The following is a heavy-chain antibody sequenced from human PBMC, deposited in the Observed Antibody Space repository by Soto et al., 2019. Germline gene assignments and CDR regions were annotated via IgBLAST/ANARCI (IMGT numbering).Heavy chain of an antibody. CDR3: ARCVPERVRGDTLLLGYYYYGMDV. Sequence: GGSLRLSCAASGFTFSDYYMSWIRQAPGKGLEWVSYISSSGSTIYYADSVKGRFTISRDNAKNSLYLQMNSLRAEDTAVYYCARCVPERVRGDTLLLGYYYYGMDVWGQGTTVTVSS. CDR1: GFTFSDYY. V-gene: IGHV3-11*04. CDR2: ISSSGSTI. D-gene: IGHD3-10*01. J-gene: IGHJ6*02.